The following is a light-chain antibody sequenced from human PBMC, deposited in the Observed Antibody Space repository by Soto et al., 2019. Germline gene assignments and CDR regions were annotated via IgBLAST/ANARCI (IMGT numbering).Light chain of an antibody. J-gene: IGKJ2*01. Sequence: EIVMTQSPATLSVSPGEGATLSCRASQSVSHNLAWYQQKPGQAPRLLMYGASTRDTGIPPRFSGSGSGKEFTLTSSSLQSEDFAFYYCEQYNSWHPLYTVGQGTKLEIK. CDR3: EQYNSWHPLYT. CDR2: GAS. V-gene: IGKV3-15*01. CDR1: QSVSHN.